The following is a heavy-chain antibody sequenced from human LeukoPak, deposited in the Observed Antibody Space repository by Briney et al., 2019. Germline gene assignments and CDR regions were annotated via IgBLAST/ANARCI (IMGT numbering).Heavy chain of an antibody. D-gene: IGHD3-9*01. Sequence: GGSLSLSCAASGFTISSNFRSWVRLAPGKGLECVSVIYIGGKTFYAESVKGRFTISGDNSKNTFYPQMNSLRPEDTAVYYRAREGRYDILPAYYPLTNWGQGARVTVSS. CDR2: IYIGGKT. CDR1: GFTISSNF. V-gene: IGHV3-66*02. J-gene: IGHJ4*02. CDR3: AREGRYDILPAYYPLTN.